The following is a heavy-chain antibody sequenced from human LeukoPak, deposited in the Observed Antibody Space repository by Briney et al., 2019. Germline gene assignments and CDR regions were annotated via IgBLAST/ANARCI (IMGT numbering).Heavy chain of an antibody. Sequence: GRPLRLSCAAPGFTFSSYGMHWVRQAPGKGLEGVAVIWYDGSNKYYADSVKGRFTIARDNSKNTLYLQMNSLRADDTAVYYCARDRIAAAIDYWGQGTLVTVSS. D-gene: IGHD6-13*01. J-gene: IGHJ4*02. CDR1: GFTFSSYG. V-gene: IGHV3-33*01. CDR2: IWYDGSNK. CDR3: ARDRIAAAIDY.